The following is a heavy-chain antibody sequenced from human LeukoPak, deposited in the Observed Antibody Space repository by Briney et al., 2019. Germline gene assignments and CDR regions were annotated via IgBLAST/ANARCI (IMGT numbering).Heavy chain of an antibody. CDR1: GFTFDNYA. Sequence: GGSLRLSCAASGFTFDNYAMHWVRQAPGKGLEWVSLISWDGATTSYADSVKGRFTISRDNSKNTLHLQMNSVRAEDTAVYYCAKGAYRITTRPPQGWFGPWGQGTLVTVSS. V-gene: IGHV3-43D*04. D-gene: IGHD6-6*01. CDR3: AKGAYRITTRPPQGWFGP. J-gene: IGHJ5*02. CDR2: ISWDGATT.